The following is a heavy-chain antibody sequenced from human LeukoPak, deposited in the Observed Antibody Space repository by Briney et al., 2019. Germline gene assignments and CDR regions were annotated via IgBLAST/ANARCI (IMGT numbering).Heavy chain of an antibody. CDR2: ISGSGGST. V-gene: IGHV3-23*01. J-gene: IGHJ4*02. CDR3: AKDQCSGGSCYSNFDY. CDR1: GFTFSSYA. Sequence: GGSLRLSCAASGFTFSSYAMSWVRQAPGKGLEWVSAISGSGGSTYYADSVKGRFTISRGNSKNTLYLQMNSLRAEDTAVYYCAKDQCSGGSCYSNFDYWGQGTLVAVSS. D-gene: IGHD2-15*01.